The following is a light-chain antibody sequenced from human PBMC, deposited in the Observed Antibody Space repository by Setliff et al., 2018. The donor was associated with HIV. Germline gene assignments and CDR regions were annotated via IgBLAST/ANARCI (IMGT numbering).Light chain of an antibody. Sequence: SALTQPASVSGSPGQSITISCTGTSSDIGSYNFVSWYQQHPGKAPKLMIFDVTRRPSGVSDRFSGSKSGHTASLTISELQAEDEADYYCSSYTTSSTYVFGTGTKV. J-gene: IGLJ1*01. V-gene: IGLV2-14*03. CDR2: DVT. CDR1: SSDIGSYNF. CDR3: SSYTTSSTYV.